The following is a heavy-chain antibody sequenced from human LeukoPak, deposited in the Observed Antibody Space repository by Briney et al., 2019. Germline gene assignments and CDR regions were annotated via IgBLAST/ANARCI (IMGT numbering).Heavy chain of an antibody. D-gene: IGHD1-1*01. CDR3: AREENWTHAQDAFDI. CDR1: GASGSSSSTG. J-gene: IGHJ3*02. V-gene: IGHV6-1*01. CDR2: TYYNSRWYN. Sequence: SKTLSLTCAISGASGSSSSTGWYWIRKSPSRGLERLWMTYYNSRWYNDYAVSVKSRITINPDTSKNQFSLQLNSVTPEDTAVYYCAREENWTHAQDAFDIWGQGTMVTVSS.